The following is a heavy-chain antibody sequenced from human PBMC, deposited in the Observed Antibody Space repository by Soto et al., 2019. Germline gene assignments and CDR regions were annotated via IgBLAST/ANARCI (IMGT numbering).Heavy chain of an antibody. J-gene: IGHJ4*02. CDR2: ISAYNGNT. V-gene: IGHV1-18*01. CDR1: GYTFTSYG. Sequence: GSVKVSCKASGYTFTSYGISWVRQAPGQGLEWMGWISAYNGNTNYAQKLQGRVTMTTDTSTSTAYMELRSLRSDDTAVYYCARDSAQNYYGDYGYYFDYWGQGTLVTVSS. D-gene: IGHD4-17*01. CDR3: ARDSAQNYYGDYGYYFDY.